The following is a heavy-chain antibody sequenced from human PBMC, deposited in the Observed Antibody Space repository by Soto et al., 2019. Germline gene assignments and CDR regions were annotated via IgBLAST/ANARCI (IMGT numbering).Heavy chain of an antibody. Sequence: EVQLLESGGGLVQPGGSLRLSCAVSGFTFSSYAMTWVRQAPGKGLEWVSTLSDSGGHTYYADSVKGRFTSSRDNPKNTLGLQMNSLRAEDTAVYYCAKDSQSVSVSAARVYGMDVWGQGTTVTVSS. V-gene: IGHV3-23*01. CDR2: LSDSGGHT. CDR3: AKDSQSVSVSAARVYGMDV. CDR1: GFTFSSYA. D-gene: IGHD2-2*01. J-gene: IGHJ6*02.